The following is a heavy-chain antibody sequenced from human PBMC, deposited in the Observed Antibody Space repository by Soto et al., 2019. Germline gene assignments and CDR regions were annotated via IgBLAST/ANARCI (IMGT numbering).Heavy chain of an antibody. J-gene: IGHJ6*02. Sequence: EVQLVASGGGLVQPGGSLRLSCEASGFTFRNYDMHWVPQGTGKGLEWVSGISAAGDPDYADSVEGRFTISRENAQNSFFLQMNSLRVGDTAVYYCAGTDRDFYGLDVWGHGTTVIVSS. V-gene: IGHV3-13*05. CDR3: AGTDRDFYGLDV. D-gene: IGHD1-7*01. CDR1: GFTFRNYD. CDR2: ISAAGDP.